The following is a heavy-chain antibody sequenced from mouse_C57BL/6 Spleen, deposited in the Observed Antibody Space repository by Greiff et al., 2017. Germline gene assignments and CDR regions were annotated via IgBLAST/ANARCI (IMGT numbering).Heavy chain of an antibody. CDR2: INPNYGTT. D-gene: IGHD6-5*01. CDR3: ARHCYAYFDD. V-gene: IGHV1-39*01. Sequence: EVQLQQSGPELVKPGASVKISCKASGYSFTDYNMNWVKQRTGKSLEWIGVINPNYGTTRSNQKFKGKATLTVDQSSSTAYMQLSSLTSTDSAVYYWARHCYAYFDDWGQGTTLTVSS. CDR1: GYSFTDYN. J-gene: IGHJ2*01.